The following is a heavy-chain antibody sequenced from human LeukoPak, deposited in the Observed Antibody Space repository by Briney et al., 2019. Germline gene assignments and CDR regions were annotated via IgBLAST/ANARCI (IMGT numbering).Heavy chain of an antibody. V-gene: IGHV3-74*01. J-gene: IGHJ3*02. CDR2: VKGDGIST. CDR3: ATGPYNAFEM. CDR1: RFTFSDLW. D-gene: IGHD2-2*02. Sequence: GGSLRLSCAASRFTFSDLWMHWVRQAPGRGLVWVSRVKGDGISTLYADFVEGRFTISRDNARNTLYLQMSSLRADDTALYYCATGPYNAFEMWGQGTMVTVSS.